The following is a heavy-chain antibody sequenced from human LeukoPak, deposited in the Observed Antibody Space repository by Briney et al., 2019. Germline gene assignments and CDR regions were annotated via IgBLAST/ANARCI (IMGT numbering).Heavy chain of an antibody. CDR3: ARGGYGPRAFDI. D-gene: IGHD5-12*01. Sequence: SETLSLTCTVSGGSISSRSYYWGWIRQPPGKGLEWIGSIYYSGSTYYNPSLKSRVTISVDTSKNQFSLKLSSVTAADTAVYYCARGGYGPRAFDIWGQGTMVTVSS. CDR2: IYYSGST. CDR1: GGSISSRSYY. J-gene: IGHJ3*02. V-gene: IGHV4-39*07.